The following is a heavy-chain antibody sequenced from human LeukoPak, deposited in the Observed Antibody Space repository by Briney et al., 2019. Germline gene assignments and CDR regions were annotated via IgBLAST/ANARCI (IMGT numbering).Heavy chain of an antibody. Sequence: PGGSLRLSCAASGFTFSSYAMSWVRQAPGKGLEWVSAISGSGGSTYYADSVKGRFTISRDNSKNTLYLQMNSLRAEDTAVYYCARGGPLLYYDFWSGYWDAFDIWGQGTMVTVSS. CDR3: ARGGPLLYYDFWSGYWDAFDI. J-gene: IGHJ3*02. CDR1: GFTFSSYA. CDR2: ISGSGGST. V-gene: IGHV3-23*01. D-gene: IGHD3-3*01.